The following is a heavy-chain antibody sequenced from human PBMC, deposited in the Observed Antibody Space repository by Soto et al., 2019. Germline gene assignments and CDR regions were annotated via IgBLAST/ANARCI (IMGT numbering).Heavy chain of an antibody. CDR2: IYYTGGA. J-gene: IGHJ5*02. V-gene: IGHV4-30-4*01. Sequence: VQLQESGPGLVKPSQTLSLTCTVSSGSISSADYYWSWIRQPPGKGLEWIGYIYYTGGAYYNPSLKSRVTMSGDTSKNQFSLKVTSVTAADTAGYYCASVGSSNWFDPWGQGTLVTVSS. CDR3: ASVGSSNWFDP. CDR1: SGSISSADYY. D-gene: IGHD1-26*01.